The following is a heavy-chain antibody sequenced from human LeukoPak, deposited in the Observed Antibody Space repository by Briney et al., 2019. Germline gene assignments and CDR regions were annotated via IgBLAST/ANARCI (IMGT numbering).Heavy chain of an antibody. J-gene: IGHJ5*02. CDR2: MNPNSGNT. CDR1: GYTFTSYD. D-gene: IGHD1-1*01. CDR3: ARKVLERRGNWFDP. Sequence: ASVKVSCKASGYTFTSYDINWVRQATGQGLEWMGWMNPNSGNTGYAQKFQGRVTMTRNTSISTAYMELSSLRSEDTAVYYCARKVLERRGNWFDPWGQGTLVTVSS. V-gene: IGHV1-8*01.